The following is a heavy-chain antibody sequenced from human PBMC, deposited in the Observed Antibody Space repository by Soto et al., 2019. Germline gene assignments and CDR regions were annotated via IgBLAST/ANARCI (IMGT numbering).Heavy chain of an antibody. D-gene: IGHD3-16*01. J-gene: IGHJ4*02. CDR2: INVGNGNT. V-gene: IGHV1-3*01. CDR3: AREGAHYAPFDL. CDR1: GYTFTDYA. Sequence: QAQLVQSGAEAKKPGASGKVSCKASGYTFTDYALHWGRQAPGQGLEWMGWINVGNGNTGYSRKFQGRVTNGRDMSATAPDIEVTSLTSDDTAMDYCAREGAHYAPFDLWGQGTLVTVSS.